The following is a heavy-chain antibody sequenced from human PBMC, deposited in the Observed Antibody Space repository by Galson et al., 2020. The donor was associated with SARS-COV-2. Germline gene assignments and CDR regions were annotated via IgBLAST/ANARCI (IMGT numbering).Heavy chain of an antibody. D-gene: IGHD3-16*02. V-gene: IGHV4-39*01. Sequence: SETLSLTCSVSGGSITSNNYYWAWIRQPPEKGLEWIGNIYYSGTTSYSGTTYYNSSLKSRLTISVDTSKNKFSLKLSSVTAADTAVYYCVRLGYYDYVWESYRSGYFDSWGQGTLVTVAS. CDR1: GGSITSNNYY. J-gene: IGHJ4*02. CDR3: VRLGYYDYVWESYRSGYFDS. CDR2: IYYSGTT.